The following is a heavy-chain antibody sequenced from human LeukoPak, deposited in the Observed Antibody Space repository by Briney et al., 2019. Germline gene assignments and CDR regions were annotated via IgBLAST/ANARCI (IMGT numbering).Heavy chain of an antibody. V-gene: IGHV3-11*04. D-gene: IGHD3-16*01. Sequence: GRSLRLSCAASGFTFSDYYMSWIRQAPGKGLEWVSYISSSGSTIYYADSVKGRFTISRDDAKNSLYLQMNSLRAEDTAVYYCARDLPGGDGYYFDYWGQGTLVTVSS. J-gene: IGHJ4*02. CDR2: ISSSGSTI. CDR1: GFTFSDYY. CDR3: ARDLPGGDGYYFDY.